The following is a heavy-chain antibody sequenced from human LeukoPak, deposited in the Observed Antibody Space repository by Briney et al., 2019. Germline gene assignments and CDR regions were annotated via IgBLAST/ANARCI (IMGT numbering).Heavy chain of an antibody. J-gene: IGHJ6*02. Sequence: ASVKVSSKASGYTFTSYGISWVRQAPGQGLEWMGWISAYNGNTNYAQKLQGRVTMTTDTSTSTAYMELRSLRSDDTAVYYCARQWLEPNYYYYGMDVWGQGTTVTVSS. CDR3: ARQWLEPNYYYYGMDV. D-gene: IGHD6-19*01. V-gene: IGHV1-18*01. CDR2: ISAYNGNT. CDR1: GYTFTSYG.